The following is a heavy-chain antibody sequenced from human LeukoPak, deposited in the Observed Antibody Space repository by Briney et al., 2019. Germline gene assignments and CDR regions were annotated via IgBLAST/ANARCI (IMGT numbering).Heavy chain of an antibody. CDR2: IYDRGST. Sequence: PSETLSLTRIVSGGSISRTSYFWGWIRQPPGKGLEWIGSIYDRGSTYYNPSLKTRVTISLETSKSHFSLKLTSVTAADTAMYYCARRFCTSTTCYVGFDPWGQGILVTVSS. CDR3: ARRFCTSTTCYVGFDP. D-gene: IGHD2-2*01. CDR1: GGSISRTSYF. J-gene: IGHJ5*02. V-gene: IGHV4-39*07.